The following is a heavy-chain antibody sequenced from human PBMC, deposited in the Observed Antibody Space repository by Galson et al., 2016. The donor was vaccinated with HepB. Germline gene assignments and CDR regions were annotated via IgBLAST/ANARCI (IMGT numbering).Heavy chain of an antibody. D-gene: IGHD5-18*01. J-gene: IGHJ6*02. CDR1: GFSFSLYG. Sequence: SLRLSCAASGFSFSLYGMHWVRQAPGKGLEWVSVIYSGGSRYYADFVKGRFTISGHNSNNTLYLQMNSLRPEETAVYFCAIPRGYRYSMDVWGQGTTVTVSS. CDR2: IYSGGSR. CDR3: AIPRGYRYSMDV. V-gene: IGHV3-NL1*01.